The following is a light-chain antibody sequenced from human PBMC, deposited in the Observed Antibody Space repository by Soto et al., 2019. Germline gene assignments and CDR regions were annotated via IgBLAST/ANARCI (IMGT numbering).Light chain of an antibody. V-gene: IGLV2-8*01. CDR1: SSDVGSYTF. Sequence: QSVLTQPPSASGSPGQSVTISCTGTSSDVGSYTFVSWYQQYPGKAPKVLIYDVNKRPSGVPDRFSGSKSGNTASLTISGLQADDEADYYCCSLTTSHTYVFGSGTKVTVL. J-gene: IGLJ1*01. CDR2: DVN. CDR3: CSLTTSHTYV.